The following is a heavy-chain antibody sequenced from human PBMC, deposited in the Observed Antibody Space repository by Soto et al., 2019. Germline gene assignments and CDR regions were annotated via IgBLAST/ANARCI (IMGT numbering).Heavy chain of an antibody. CDR2: ITDSSDTV. CDR1: GFSFINYN. CDR3: ARDFGHGYYLDY. D-gene: IGHD3-3*01. J-gene: IGHJ4*02. Sequence: PGGSLRLSCAASGFSFINYNMNWVRQAPGKGLEWVSYITDSSDTVHYADSVRGRFTISRDNAESSLYLQMNSLRDEDTAVYFCARDFGHGYYLDYWGRGTLVTVSS. V-gene: IGHV3-48*02.